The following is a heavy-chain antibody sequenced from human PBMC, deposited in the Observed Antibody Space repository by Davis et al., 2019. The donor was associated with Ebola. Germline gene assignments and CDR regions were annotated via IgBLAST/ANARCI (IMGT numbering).Heavy chain of an antibody. CDR2: ISSSSSYI. J-gene: IGHJ4*02. CDR1: GFTFSSYS. Sequence: GESLKISCAASGFTFSSYSMNWVRQAPGKGLEWVSSISSSSSYIYYADSVKGRFTISRDNAKNSLYLQMNSLRAEDTAVYYCARGGTIVLVPAANDYWGQGTLVTVSS. D-gene: IGHD2-2*01. V-gene: IGHV3-21*01. CDR3: ARGGTIVLVPAANDY.